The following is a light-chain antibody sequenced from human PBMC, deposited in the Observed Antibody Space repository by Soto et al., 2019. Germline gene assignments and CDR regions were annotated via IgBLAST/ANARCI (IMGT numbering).Light chain of an antibody. Sequence: EIVLTQSPATLSLSPGERATLSCRASQSVSSNLAWYQQKPGQAPRVLIYGASTRATDIPARFSGSGSGTDFTLTISSLQSEDFATYYCQQFHNYPPITFGQGTRLEIK. CDR1: QSVSSN. J-gene: IGKJ5*01. V-gene: IGKV3-15*01. CDR2: GAS. CDR3: QQFHNYPPIT.